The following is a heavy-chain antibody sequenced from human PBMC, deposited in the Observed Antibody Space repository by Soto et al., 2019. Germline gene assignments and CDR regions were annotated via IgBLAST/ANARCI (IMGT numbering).Heavy chain of an antibody. V-gene: IGHV4-38-2*01. D-gene: IGHD6-25*01. CDR3: ARGGLPLRYYYCGMDV. CDR1: GDPISSGYY. J-gene: IGHJ6*02. Sequence: PSETLSLTCAVSGDPISSGYYRAWLRQPPGKGLEWIGSIYHSGTTFYNPSLNSRVTSSVDTSKNQVSLKLSSVTAAVPAVYYCARGGLPLRYYYCGMDVWGQGTTVTVSS. CDR2: IYHSGTT.